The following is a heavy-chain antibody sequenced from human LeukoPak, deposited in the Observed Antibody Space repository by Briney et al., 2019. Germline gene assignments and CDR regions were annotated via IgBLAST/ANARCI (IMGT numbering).Heavy chain of an antibody. CDR2: ISKDGRTV. D-gene: IGHD5-12*01. CDR1: GFPFGDYY. V-gene: IGHV3-11*01. CDR3: ARVRGSYSSDY. J-gene: IGHJ4*02. Sequence: NTGGSLRLSCAASGFPFGDYYMGWIRQAPGKGLGWVSFISKDGRTVSYADAVKGQFTISRDNSKNSLYLQMNSLTADDTAVYFCARVRGSYSSDYWGQGTLVTVSS.